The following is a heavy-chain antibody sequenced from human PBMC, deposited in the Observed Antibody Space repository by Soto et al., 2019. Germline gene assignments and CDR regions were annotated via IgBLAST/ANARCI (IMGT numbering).Heavy chain of an antibody. V-gene: IGHV3-53*01. D-gene: IGHD5-18*01. CDR2: IYSGGST. Sequence: LRLSCAASGXTVSSNYMSWVRQAPGKGLEWVSVIYSGGSTYYADSVKGRFTISRDNSKNTLYLQMNSLRAEDTAVYYCARALYSYGTPFDYWGQGTLVTVSS. J-gene: IGHJ4*02. CDR1: GXTVSSNY. CDR3: ARALYSYGTPFDY.